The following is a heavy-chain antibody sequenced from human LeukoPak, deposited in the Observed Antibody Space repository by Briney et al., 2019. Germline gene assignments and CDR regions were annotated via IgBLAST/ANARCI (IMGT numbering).Heavy chain of an antibody. Sequence: PSGTLSLTCAVSGGSISSSNWWSWVRPPPGKGLEWIGEIYHSGSTNYNPSLKSRVTISVDKSKNQFSLKLSSVTAADTAVYYCTRGGAYDDYAYFQHWGQGTLVTVSS. V-gene: IGHV4-4*02. CDR1: GGSISSSNW. CDR2: IYHSGST. D-gene: IGHD4-17*01. CDR3: TRGGAYDDYAYFQH. J-gene: IGHJ1*01.